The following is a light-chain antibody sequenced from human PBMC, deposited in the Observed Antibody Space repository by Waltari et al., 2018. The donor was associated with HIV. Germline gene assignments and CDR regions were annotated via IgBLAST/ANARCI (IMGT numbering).Light chain of an antibody. V-gene: IGLV1-44*01. J-gene: IGLJ2*01. CDR3: ATWDDTLNGVI. CDR1: SSNIGSNS. Sequence: QSVLTQPPSASGTPGQRVTISCSGGSSNIGSNSVHWYQQLTGPAPRLLLYSTNQRPSRVPDRFSGSKSGTSASLAISGLQSEDEADYYCATWDDTLNGVIFGGGTKLTVL. CDR2: STN.